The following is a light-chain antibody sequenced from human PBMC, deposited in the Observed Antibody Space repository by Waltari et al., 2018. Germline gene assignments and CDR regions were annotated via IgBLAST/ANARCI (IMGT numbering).Light chain of an antibody. V-gene: IGKV2-28*01. CDR1: QSLLHSSGYNY. J-gene: IGKJ3*01. CDR2: LGS. Sequence: DIVMTQSPLSLSVTPGEPASISCRSSQSLLHSSGYNYLDWDLQKPGQSPQLLIYLGSNRASGVPDRFSGSGSGTDFILKISRVEAEDVGVYYCMQALQDLFTFGPGTKVDIK. CDR3: MQALQDLFT.